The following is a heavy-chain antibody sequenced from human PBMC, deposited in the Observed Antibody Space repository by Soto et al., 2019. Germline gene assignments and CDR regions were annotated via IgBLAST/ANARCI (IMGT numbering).Heavy chain of an antibody. V-gene: IGHV4-59*01. CDR2: IYYSGST. Sequence: LTCTVSGGSISSYYWSWIRQPPGKGLEWIGYIYYSGSTNYNPSLKSRVTISVDTSKNQFSLKLSSVTAADTAVYYCARVWGSSGYYFYFDYWGQGTLVTVSS. CDR1: GGSISSYY. J-gene: IGHJ4*02. CDR3: ARVWGSSGYYFYFDY. D-gene: IGHD3-22*01.